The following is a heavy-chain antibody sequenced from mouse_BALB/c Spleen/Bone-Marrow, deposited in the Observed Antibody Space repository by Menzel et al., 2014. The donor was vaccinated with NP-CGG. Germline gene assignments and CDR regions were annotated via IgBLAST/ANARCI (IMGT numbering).Heavy chain of an antibody. V-gene: IGHV1-69*02. CDR2: IYPSDSYT. CDR3: TRGGTGNAMDY. CDR1: GYTFTSYW. D-gene: IGHD3-3*01. Sequence: VQLQQSGAELVRPGASVKLSCKASGYTFTSYWINWVKQRPGQGLEWIGNIYPSDSYTNYNQKFKDKATLTVDKSSSTAYMQLSSPTSEDSAVYYCTRGGTGNAMDYWGQGTSVTVSS. J-gene: IGHJ4*01.